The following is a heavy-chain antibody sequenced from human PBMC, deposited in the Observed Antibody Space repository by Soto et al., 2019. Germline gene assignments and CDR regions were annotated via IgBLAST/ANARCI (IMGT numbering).Heavy chain of an antibody. CDR2: IIPFFKGT. D-gene: IGHD3-22*01. CDR3: ARDVPLNYYDSTYSYYALDV. V-gene: IGHV1-69*13. J-gene: IGHJ6*02. Sequence: SVKVSCKASGGAFSGHAISWLRQAPGQGLEWMGQIIPFFKGTKYAQKFQGRVTITADDSTSTAYMDLSGLTSEDTAVYYCARDVPLNYYDSTYSYYALDVWGQGTTVTVS. CDR1: GGAFSGHA.